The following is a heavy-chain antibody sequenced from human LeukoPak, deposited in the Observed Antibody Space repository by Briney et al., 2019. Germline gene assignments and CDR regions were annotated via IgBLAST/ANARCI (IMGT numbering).Heavy chain of an antibody. Sequence: GGSLRLSCAASGFTSSDYYMTWIRQAPGKGLEWVSYISSSGSTIYYADSVKGRFTISRDNAKKSLYMQMNSLRAEDTAVYYCARDCRDGYNCGDYWGQGTLVTVSS. CDR3: ARDCRDGYNCGDY. D-gene: IGHD5-24*01. J-gene: IGHJ4*02. CDR2: ISSSGSTI. V-gene: IGHV3-11*01. CDR1: GFTSSDYY.